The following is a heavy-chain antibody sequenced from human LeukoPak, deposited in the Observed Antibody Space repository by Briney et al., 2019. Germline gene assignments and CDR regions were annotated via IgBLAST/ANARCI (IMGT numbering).Heavy chain of an antibody. Sequence: GGSLRLSCAASGFTFSSYVMTRVRQAPGKGLEWVSAITGSGGRTHYGDSVRGRFTISRDNSKNTLYLQMNSLRVEDTAVYYCAKVHDYGDYPVNYGMDVWGQGTTVTVSS. CDR2: ITGSGGRT. CDR1: GFTFSSYV. J-gene: IGHJ6*02. V-gene: IGHV3-23*01. CDR3: AKVHDYGDYPVNYGMDV. D-gene: IGHD4-17*01.